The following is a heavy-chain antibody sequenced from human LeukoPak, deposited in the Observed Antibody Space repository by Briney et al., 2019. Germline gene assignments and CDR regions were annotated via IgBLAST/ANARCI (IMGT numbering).Heavy chain of an antibody. V-gene: IGHV4-59*01. CDR3: ARAGSGYYFCYFDY. J-gene: IGHJ4*02. D-gene: IGHD3-22*01. Sequence: SETLSLTCTVSGGSISSYYWSWIRQPPGKGLEWIGYIYYSGSTNYNPSLKSRVTISVDTSKNQFSLKLSSVTAADTAVYYCARAGSGYYFCYFDYWGQGTLVTVSS. CDR1: GGSISSYY. CDR2: IYYSGST.